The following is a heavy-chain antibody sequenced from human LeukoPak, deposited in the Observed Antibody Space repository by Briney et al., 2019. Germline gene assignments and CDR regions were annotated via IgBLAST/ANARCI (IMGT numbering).Heavy chain of an antibody. D-gene: IGHD3-10*01. CDR1: GFTFSTYA. CDR2: IWYDGSKE. CDR3: AKVYGSGSHYHYFDE. J-gene: IGHJ4*02. Sequence: GRSLRLSCAASGFTFSTYAMHWVRQAPGKGLEWVAVIWYDGSKEYYADSVKGRFTISRDISKNTVYLQMNSLRAEDTAVYYCAKVYGSGSHYHYFDEWGQGTLVTVSS. V-gene: IGHV3-33*06.